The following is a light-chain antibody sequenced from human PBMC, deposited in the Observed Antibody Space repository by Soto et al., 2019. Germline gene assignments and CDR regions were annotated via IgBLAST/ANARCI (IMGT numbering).Light chain of an antibody. CDR1: SSDVGGYNY. Sequence: QSALTQPASVSGSPGQSITISCTGTSSDVGGYNYVSWHQQHPGKAPKLIIYDVSNRPSGVSTRFSGSKSGNTASLTISGLQAEDEADYYCTSHTRSGTLVLFGGGTQLTVL. V-gene: IGLV2-14*01. CDR2: DVS. CDR3: TSHTRSGTLVL. J-gene: IGLJ7*01.